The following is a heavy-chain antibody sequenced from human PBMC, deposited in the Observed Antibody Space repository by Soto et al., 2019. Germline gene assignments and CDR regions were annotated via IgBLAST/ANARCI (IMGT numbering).Heavy chain of an antibody. Sequence: QVQLVESGGGVVQPGRSLRLSCAASGFSFSISPMHWVRQAPGKGPEWVALISYDGTNKFYADSVKGRFTISRDNSKCTLYLHVDSLRPEDAAVDYCARAPKTSGSQHWAFNYFDSWGQGTLVTVSS. D-gene: IGHD3-10*01. V-gene: IGHV3-30-3*01. CDR3: ARAPKTSGSQHWAFNYFDS. J-gene: IGHJ4*02. CDR1: GFSFSISP. CDR2: ISYDGTNK.